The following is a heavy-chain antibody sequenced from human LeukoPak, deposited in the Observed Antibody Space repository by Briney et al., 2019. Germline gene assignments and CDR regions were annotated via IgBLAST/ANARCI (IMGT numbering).Heavy chain of an antibody. CDR1: GFTFSSYA. V-gene: IGHV3-21*01. CDR2: ISRAATYI. Sequence: GGSLRLSCAASGFTFSSYAMNWVRQVPEKGLEWVSSISRAATYIHYADSVEGRFTISRDNAKNALYLQMNSLRVEDTGVYYCARDEGVWGQGTLVTVSS. CDR3: ARDEGV. D-gene: IGHD3-10*01. J-gene: IGHJ4*02.